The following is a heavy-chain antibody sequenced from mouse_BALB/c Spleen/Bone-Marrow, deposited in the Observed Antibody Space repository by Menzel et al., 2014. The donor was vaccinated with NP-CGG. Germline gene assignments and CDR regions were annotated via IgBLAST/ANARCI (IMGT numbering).Heavy chain of an antibody. CDR2: ILPGSASN. CDR1: GYTFSSYW. CDR3: ARGGYYGPRFAF. D-gene: IGHD1-2*01. Sequence: VHLVESGAELMKPGASVKISCKATGYTFSSYWLEWVKQRPGHGLEWIGEILPGSASNNYNEKFKGKATFAADTSSNTAYMQLSSLTSEDSAVYYCARGGYYGPRFAFWGQGTLVTVSA. J-gene: IGHJ3*01. V-gene: IGHV1-9*01.